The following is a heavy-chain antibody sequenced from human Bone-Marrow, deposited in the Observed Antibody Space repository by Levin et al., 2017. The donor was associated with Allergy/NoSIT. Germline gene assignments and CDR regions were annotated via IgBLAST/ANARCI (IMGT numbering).Heavy chain of an antibody. CDR3: ARQHCNNAGGCFGDDWFDS. Sequence: GSLRLSCAVSSGSFTDVYWSWLRQSPGRGLEWIGEVTHSGSTEYNPSLKSRISISVDSTNKHFSLKLTSVTAADTGVYYCARQHCNNAGGCFGDDWFDSWGQGTLVTVSS. D-gene: IGHD2/OR15-2a*01. CDR2: VTHSGST. CDR1: SGSFTDVY. V-gene: IGHV4-34*01. J-gene: IGHJ5*01.